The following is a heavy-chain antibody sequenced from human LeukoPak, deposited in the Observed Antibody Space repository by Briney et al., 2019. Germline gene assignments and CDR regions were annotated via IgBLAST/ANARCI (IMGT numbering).Heavy chain of an antibody. D-gene: IGHD3-22*01. CDR1: GYTFTGYY. CDR3: ARYYYDSSGYYNDY. J-gene: IGHJ4*02. V-gene: IGHV1-2*02. Sequence: ASVKVSCKASGYTFTGYYMHWVRQAPGQGLEWMGWINPNSGGTNYAQKFQGRVTMTRDTSISTAYMELSGLRSDDTAVYYCARYYYDSSGYYNDYWGQGTLVTVSS. CDR2: INPNSGGT.